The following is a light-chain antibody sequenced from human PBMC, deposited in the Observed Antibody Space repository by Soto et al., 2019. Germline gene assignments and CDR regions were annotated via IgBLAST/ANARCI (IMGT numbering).Light chain of an antibody. J-gene: IGKJ2*01. CDR3: LQSDSFPHT. CDR2: ASS. Sequence: DIQMTQSPSSVAASVGDRVTLTCRARQGISSWLASYQQKPGKAPKLLIYASSSLQSGVPSRFSSSGSGTHFTLTISSLQPADSATYYCLQSDSFPHTFGQGTKLEIK. CDR1: QGISSW. V-gene: IGKV1-12*01.